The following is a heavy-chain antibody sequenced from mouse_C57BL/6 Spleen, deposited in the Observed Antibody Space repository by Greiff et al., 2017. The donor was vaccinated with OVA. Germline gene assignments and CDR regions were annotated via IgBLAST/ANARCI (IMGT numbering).Heavy chain of an antibody. D-gene: IGHD2-5*01. Sequence: QVQLKQPGAELVKPGASVKMSCKASGYTFTSYWITWVKQRPGQGLEWIGDIYPGSGSTNYNEKFKSKATLTVDTSSSTAYMQLSSLTSEDSAVYYCARWGSNSAWFAYWGQGTLVTVSA. CDR3: ARWGSNSAWFAY. V-gene: IGHV1-55*01. CDR2: IYPGSGST. CDR1: GYTFTSYW. J-gene: IGHJ3*01.